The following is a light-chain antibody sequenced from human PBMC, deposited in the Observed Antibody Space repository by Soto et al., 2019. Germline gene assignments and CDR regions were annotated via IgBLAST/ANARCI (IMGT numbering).Light chain of an antibody. CDR2: GAS. Sequence: TQPPATVSVSAGEGATLSGRASQNVGSNLAWYQQRSGQAPRLLIYGASKRATGVPAKFSGSGSGTEFTLTISSLQSEDFAVYYCLQYDKWPPRLTFGGGTKVEIK. V-gene: IGKV3-15*01. CDR1: QNVGSN. CDR3: LQYDKWPPRLT. J-gene: IGKJ4*01.